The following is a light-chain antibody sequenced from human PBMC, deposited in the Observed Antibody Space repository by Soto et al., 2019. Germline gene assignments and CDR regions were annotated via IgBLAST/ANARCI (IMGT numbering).Light chain of an antibody. Sequence: EIVLTQSPATLSLSPGERATLSCRTSPRAGTYLAWYQQKPGQAPRLLIYDASNRATGIPARFSGSGSGTDFTLTISSLEPENFAVYYCQQRSDWPPLFTFGPGTKLDIK. V-gene: IGKV3-11*01. CDR3: QQRSDWPPLFT. CDR1: PRAGTY. J-gene: IGKJ3*01. CDR2: DAS.